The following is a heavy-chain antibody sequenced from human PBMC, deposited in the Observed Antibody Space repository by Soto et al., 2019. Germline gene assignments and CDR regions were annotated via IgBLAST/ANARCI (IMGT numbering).Heavy chain of an antibody. CDR3: ARDYANHDAFDI. J-gene: IGHJ3*02. CDR1: GFTFSDYY. V-gene: IGHV3-11*06. Sequence: ALRLSCAASGFTFSDYYMSWIRQAPGKGLEWVSYISSSSSYTNYADSVKGRFTISRDNAKNSLYLQMNSLRAEDTAVYYCARDYANHDAFDIWGQGTMVTVSS. CDR2: ISSSSSYT. D-gene: IGHD3-16*01.